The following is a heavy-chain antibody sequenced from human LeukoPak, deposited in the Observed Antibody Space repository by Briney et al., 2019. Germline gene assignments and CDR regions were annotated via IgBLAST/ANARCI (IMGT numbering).Heavy chain of an antibody. D-gene: IGHD6-13*01. CDR1: GGSISSGDYY. CDR2: IYYSGST. J-gene: IGHJ3*02. Sequence: SQTLSLTCTVSGGSISSGDYYWSWIRQPPGKGLEWIGYIYYSGSTYYNPSLKSRVTISVDTSKNQFSLKLSSVTAADTAVYYCARDRGEQQLVIGAFDIWGQGTVVTVSS. CDR3: ARDRGEQQLVIGAFDI. V-gene: IGHV4-30-4*08.